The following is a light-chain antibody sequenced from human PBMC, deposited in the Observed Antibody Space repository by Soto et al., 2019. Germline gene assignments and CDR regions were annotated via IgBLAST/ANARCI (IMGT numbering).Light chain of an antibody. CDR1: QSVSSN. CDR3: QQYNSWPLT. V-gene: IGKV3-15*01. J-gene: IGKJ4*01. Sequence: EVVMTQSPAALSVSPGERATLSCRASQSVSSNLAWYQQKPGQAPRLLIYGASTRATGIPARFSGSGSGTDFTLTISRLEPEDFAVYYCQQYNSWPLTFGGGTKVAIK. CDR2: GAS.